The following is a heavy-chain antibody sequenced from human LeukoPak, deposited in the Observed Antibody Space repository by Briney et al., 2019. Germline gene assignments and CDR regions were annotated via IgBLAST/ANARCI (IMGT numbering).Heavy chain of an antibody. CDR2: IGTAGDT. CDR3: ARAGRYYDSSGYEVAAFDI. D-gene: IGHD3-22*01. V-gene: IGHV3-13*01. Sequence: GGSLRLSCAASGFTFSSYDMHWVRQATGKGLEWVSAIGTAGDTYYPGSVKGRFTISRENAKNSSYLQMNSLRAGDTAVYYCARAGRYYDSSGYEVAAFDIWGQGTMVTVSS. J-gene: IGHJ3*02. CDR1: GFTFSSYD.